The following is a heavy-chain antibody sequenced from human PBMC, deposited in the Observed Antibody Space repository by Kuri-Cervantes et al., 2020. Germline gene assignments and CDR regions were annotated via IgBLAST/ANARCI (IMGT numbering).Heavy chain of an antibody. J-gene: IGHJ2*01. CDR3: ARVSSGWYGYFDL. CDR2: IYYSGST. Sequence: SETLSLTCTVSGGSISSSSYYWSWIRQPPGKGLEWIGYIYYSGSTNYNPSLKSRVTISVDTSKSQFSLKLSSVTAADTAVYYCARVSSGWYGYFDLWGRGTLVTVSS. D-gene: IGHD6-19*01. CDR1: GGSISSSSYY. V-gene: IGHV4-61*01.